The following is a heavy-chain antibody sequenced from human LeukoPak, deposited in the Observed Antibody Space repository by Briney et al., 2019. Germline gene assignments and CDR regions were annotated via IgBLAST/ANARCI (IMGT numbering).Heavy chain of an antibody. CDR3: TSMLDDHGSFDY. CDR1: GGSISSSNW. J-gene: IGHJ4*02. D-gene: IGHD4-17*01. V-gene: IGHV4-4*02. Sequence: SETLSLTCAVSGGSISSSNWWSWVRQPPGKGLEWIGEIFHSGSTTYNPSLKSRVTISVDKSKNQFSVKLRSVTAADAAVYFCTSMLDDHGSFDYWGQGTLVTVSS. CDR2: IFHSGST.